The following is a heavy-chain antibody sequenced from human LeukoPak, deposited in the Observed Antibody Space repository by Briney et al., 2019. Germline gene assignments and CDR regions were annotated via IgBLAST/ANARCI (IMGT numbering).Heavy chain of an antibody. V-gene: IGHV3-72*01. CDR3: AKDGGGGGYFAY. J-gene: IGHJ4*02. CDR1: GFTFSDRY. Sequence: GGSLRLSCAASGFTFSDRYMDWVRQAPGKGLEWVGRTSSKGNGYTTYYAASVKGRFTISRDDSKKSLYLQMKSLKTEDTADEYCAKDGGGGGYFAYWGQGTLVTVS. CDR2: TSSKGNGYTT. D-gene: IGHD2-15*01.